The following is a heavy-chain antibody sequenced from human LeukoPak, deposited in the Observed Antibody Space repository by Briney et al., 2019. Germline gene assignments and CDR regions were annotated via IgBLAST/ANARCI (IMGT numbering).Heavy chain of an antibody. V-gene: IGHV3-7*01. Sequence: GGSLRLSCAASGFTFSSYCMSWVRQAPGTGLEWVCNIKQDGSEKYYVDSVNGRFTISRDNAMNSLYLQMSSLRAEATAVYYCARDGLYYYDSSDDAFGYWGQGTLVTVSS. CDR3: ARDGLYYYDSSDDAFGY. CDR1: GFTFSSYC. CDR2: IKQDGSEK. J-gene: IGHJ4*02. D-gene: IGHD3-22*01.